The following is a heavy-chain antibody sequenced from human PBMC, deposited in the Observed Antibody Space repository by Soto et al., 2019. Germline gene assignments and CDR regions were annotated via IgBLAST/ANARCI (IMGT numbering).Heavy chain of an antibody. V-gene: IGHV1-69*12. Sequence: QVQLVQSGPEVKRPGSSVKVSCKASGGTFNSYSFSWVRQAPGQGLEWMGGIIPIYGSAHYAQNFQGKFTITADEHTSKVAMDLSSLRSDDTDIYYCATLRDGYHVHFFYGMDYWGQGTTVTVSS. CDR3: ATLRDGYHVHFFYGMDY. J-gene: IGHJ6*02. D-gene: IGHD5-12*01. CDR2: IIPIYGSA. CDR1: GGTFNSYS.